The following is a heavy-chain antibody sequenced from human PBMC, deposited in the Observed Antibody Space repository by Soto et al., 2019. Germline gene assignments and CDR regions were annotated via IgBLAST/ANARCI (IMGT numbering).Heavy chain of an antibody. D-gene: IGHD3-16*02. Sequence: ASVKVSCKASGYTFTSYGISWVRQAPGQGLEWMGWISAYNGNTNYAQKLQGRVTMTTDTSTSTAYMELRSLRSDDTAVYYCAREGIMITFGGVIGYYYMDVWGKGTTVTSP. J-gene: IGHJ6*03. V-gene: IGHV1-18*01. CDR3: AREGIMITFGGVIGYYYMDV. CDR2: ISAYNGNT. CDR1: GYTFTSYG.